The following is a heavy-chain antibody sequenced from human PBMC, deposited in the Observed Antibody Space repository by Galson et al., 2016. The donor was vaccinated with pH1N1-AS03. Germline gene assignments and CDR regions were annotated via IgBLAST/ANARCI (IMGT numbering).Heavy chain of an antibody. J-gene: IGHJ4*02. CDR3: ARGPVSYSNYWFPPPDY. CDR1: GFTFSSYA. D-gene: IGHD6-13*01. V-gene: IGHV3-64*01. Sequence: SPRLSCAASGFTFSSYAMFWVRQAPGKGLEYVSAISGNGFSTYYASSVKDRFTISRDNSKNTLFLQMGSLRPEDMAVYYCARGPVSYSNYWFPPPDYWGQGTLVTVSS. CDR2: ISGNGFST.